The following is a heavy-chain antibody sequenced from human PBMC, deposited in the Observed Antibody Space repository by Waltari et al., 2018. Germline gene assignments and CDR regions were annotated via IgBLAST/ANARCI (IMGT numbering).Heavy chain of an antibody. CDR2: IKQDGSEK. J-gene: IGHJ5*02. Sequence: EVQLVESGGGLVQPGGSLRLSCAASGFTFSSYWMSWVRQAPGKGLEWVANIKQDGSEKYYVDSVKGRFTISRDNAKNSLYLQRNSLRAEDTAVYYCARDGPIVPKWFDPWGQGTLVTVSS. V-gene: IGHV3-7*01. D-gene: IGHD2-8*01. CDR1: GFTFSSYW. CDR3: ARDGPIVPKWFDP.